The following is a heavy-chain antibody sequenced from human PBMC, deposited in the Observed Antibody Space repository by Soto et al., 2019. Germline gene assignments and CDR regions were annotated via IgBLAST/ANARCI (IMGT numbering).Heavy chain of an antibody. CDR2: IYPGDSDT. J-gene: IGHJ6*02. CDR3: ARSGGAYFWSGYYPYYYYGMDV. CDR1: GYSFTSYW. D-gene: IGHD3-3*01. V-gene: IGHV5-51*01. Sequence: PGESLKISCKGSGYSFTSYWIGWVRQMPGKGLEWMGIIYPGDSDTRYSPSFQGQVTISADKSISTAYLQWSSLKASDTAMYYCARSGGAYFWSGYYPYYYYGMDVWGQGTTVTVSS.